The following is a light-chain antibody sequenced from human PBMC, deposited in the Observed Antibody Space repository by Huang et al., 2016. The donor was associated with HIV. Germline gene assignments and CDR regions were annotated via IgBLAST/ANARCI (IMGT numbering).Light chain of an antibody. V-gene: IGKV1-6*02. CDR1: QDITKD. CDR3: LQDFNYPRT. J-gene: IGKJ1*01. Sequence: AIQLTQSPSSLSASVGDRVTITCRASQDITKDLGWYQHKPGKAPKRLISAASTLRRGVPSRFSGSGSGTDFTLTISSLQPEDFATYFCLQDFNYPRTFGQGTRVEIK. CDR2: AAS.